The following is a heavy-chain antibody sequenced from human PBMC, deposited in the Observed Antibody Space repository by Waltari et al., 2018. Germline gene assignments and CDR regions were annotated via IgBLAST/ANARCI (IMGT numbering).Heavy chain of an antibody. J-gene: IGHJ4*02. CDR1: ALIISGYG. CDR3: AKDAFGNTYVDH. CDR2: IWFDGGQT. D-gene: IGHD3-10*01. Sequence: QAQLVESGGGGVQPGMSLSLSCPGPALIISGYGMHWVRQAPGKGLEWVALIWFDGGQTYYADSVRGRFTISRDNSKNTLYLDMNSLKLNDTAIYYCAKDAFGNTYVDHWGQGTLVTVAS. V-gene: IGHV3-33*06.